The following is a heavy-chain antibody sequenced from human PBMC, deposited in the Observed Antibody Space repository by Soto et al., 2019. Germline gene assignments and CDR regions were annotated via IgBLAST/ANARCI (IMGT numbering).Heavy chain of an antibody. CDR3: ARCSLVVIPVPGFDP. V-gene: IGHV4-31*03. CDR2: IYYNGST. CDR1: GGSISSGGYY. D-gene: IGHD2-15*01. Sequence: KPSETLSLTCTVSGGSISSGGYYWSWIRQHPGRGLEWIGYIYYNGSTYYNPSLKSRVTVSVDTSKNQFSLNVRSVTAADTAVYYCARCSLVVIPVPGFDPWGQGTLVTVSS. J-gene: IGHJ5*02.